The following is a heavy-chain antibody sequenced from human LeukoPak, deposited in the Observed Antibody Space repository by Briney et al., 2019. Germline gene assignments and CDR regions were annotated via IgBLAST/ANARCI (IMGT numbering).Heavy chain of an antibody. CDR1: GGSISSYY. CDR3: ARQSYSGYDYSYYFDN. Sequence: SETLSLTCTVSGGSISSYYWSWIRQPPGKGLEWIGYIYYSGSTNYNPSLKSRVTISVDTSKNQFSLKLSSVTAADTAVYYCARQSYSGYDYSYYFDNWGQGTLVTVSP. D-gene: IGHD5-12*01. J-gene: IGHJ4*02. CDR2: IYYSGST. V-gene: IGHV4-59*08.